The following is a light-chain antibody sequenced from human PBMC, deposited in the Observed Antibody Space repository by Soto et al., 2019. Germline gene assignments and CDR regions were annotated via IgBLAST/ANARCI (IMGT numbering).Light chain of an antibody. CDR2: SAS. CDR3: QQYDNLPRT. CDR1: HDIRKY. J-gene: IGKJ2*01. V-gene: IGKV1-33*01. Sequence: DIQMTQSPSSLSASIGDRVTITCQASHDIRKYLNWYQQKPGKAPKLLIYSASNLESGVPSRFSASGFGTDFIFNISSLQPEDLATYYCQQYDNLPRTFGPGTKLEIK.